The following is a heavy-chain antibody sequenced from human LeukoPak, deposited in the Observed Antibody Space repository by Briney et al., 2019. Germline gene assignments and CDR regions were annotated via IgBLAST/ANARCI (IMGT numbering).Heavy chain of an antibody. D-gene: IGHD2-15*01. Sequence: PGGSLRLSCAAAGFRVRDNHMYWVRQAPGKGLEWVSVIYSGDGTGYADSVKGRFTISRDNSQNTVSLQMDSLRVGDTAVYFCVRNLRYCSDGSCSPWGQGTLVTVSS. CDR1: GFRVRDNH. V-gene: IGHV3-66*01. J-gene: IGHJ4*02. CDR3: VRNLRYCSDGSCSP. CDR2: IYSGDGT.